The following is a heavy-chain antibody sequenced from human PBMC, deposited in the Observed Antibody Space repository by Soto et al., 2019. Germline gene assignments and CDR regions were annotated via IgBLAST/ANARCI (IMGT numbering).Heavy chain of an antibody. V-gene: IGHV4-34*01. J-gene: IGHJ4*02. D-gene: IGHD1-26*01. CDR1: GGSFSGYY. CDR3: AREKWELLGGFDY. CDR2: INHSGST. Sequence: QVQLQQWGAGLLKPSETLSLTCAVYGGSFSGYYWSWIRQPPGKGLEWIGEINHSGSTNYNPSLKSRVTISVDTSKRQFSLKLSSVTAADTAVYYCAREKWELLGGFDYWGQGTLVTVSS.